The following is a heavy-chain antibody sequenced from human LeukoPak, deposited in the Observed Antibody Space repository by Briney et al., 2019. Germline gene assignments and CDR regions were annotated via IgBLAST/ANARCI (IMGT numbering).Heavy chain of an antibody. CDR3: ARTPSGSYVDY. CDR2: ISSNGGST. V-gene: IGHV3-64*01. J-gene: IGHJ4*02. CDR1: GFTFSSYA. D-gene: IGHD1-26*01. Sequence: PGGSLRLSCAASGFTFSSYAMHWVRQAPGKGLEYVSAISSNGGSTYYANSVKGRFTISRDNSKNTPYLQMGSLRAEDIAVYYCARTPSGSYVDYWGQGTLVTVSS.